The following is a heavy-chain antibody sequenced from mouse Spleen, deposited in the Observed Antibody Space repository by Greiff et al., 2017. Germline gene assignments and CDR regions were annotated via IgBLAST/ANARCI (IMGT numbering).Heavy chain of an antibody. V-gene: IGHV7-3*01. CDR3: ARSDYDVDSGEY. CDR2: IRNKANGYTT. J-gene: IGHJ2*01. D-gene: IGHD2-3*01. CDR1: GFTFTDYY. Sequence: EVKLVESGGGLVQPGGSLSLSCAASGFTFTDYYMSWVRQPPGKALEWLGFIRNKANGYTTEYSASVKGRFTISRDNSQSILYLQMHALRAEDSATYYCARSDYDVDSGEYWGQGTTLTVSS.